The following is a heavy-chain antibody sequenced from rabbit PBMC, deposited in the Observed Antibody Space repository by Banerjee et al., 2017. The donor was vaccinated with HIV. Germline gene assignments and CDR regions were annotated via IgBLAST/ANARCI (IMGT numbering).Heavy chain of an antibody. D-gene: IGHD4-2*01. Sequence: QEQLVESGGGLVQPEGSLTLTCKASGFDFSSNAMSWVRQAPGKGLEWIGYINVGSGSAYYASWAKGRFTISKTSSTTVTLQMTSLTAADTATYFCASGAVSTIYTLWGQGTLVTVS. CDR3: ASGAVSTIYTL. J-gene: IGHJ3*01. V-gene: IGHV1S45*01. CDR2: INVGSGSA. CDR1: GFDFSSNA.